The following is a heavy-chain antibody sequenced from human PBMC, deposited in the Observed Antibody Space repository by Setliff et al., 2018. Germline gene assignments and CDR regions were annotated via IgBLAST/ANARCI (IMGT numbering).Heavy chain of an antibody. V-gene: IGHV1-8*02. CDR3: ARGNRDGYIPFEH. CDR1: GYTFKTYG. CDR2: ISPYNGGSA. D-gene: IGHD5-12*01. Sequence: ASVKVSCKASGYTFKTYGFTWVRQAPGQGLEWMGWISPYNGGSAVYSQKFQGRVTMTASTPLSTAYMELTGLTSEDTAVYLCARGNRDGYIPFEHWGQGTRVTVS. J-gene: IGHJ4*02.